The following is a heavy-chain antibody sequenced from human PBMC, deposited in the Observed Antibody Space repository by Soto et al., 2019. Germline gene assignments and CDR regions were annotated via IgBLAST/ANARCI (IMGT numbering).Heavy chain of an antibody. CDR2: INHSGST. CDR1: GGSFSGYY. Sequence: SETLSLTCAVYGGSFSGYYWSWIRQPPGKGLEWIGEINHSGSTNYNPSLKSRVTISVDTSKNQFSLKLSSVTAADTAVYYCARAGRDGYNGYFDYWGQGTLVTVSS. CDR3: ARAGRDGYNGYFDY. V-gene: IGHV4-34*01. D-gene: IGHD5-12*01. J-gene: IGHJ4*02.